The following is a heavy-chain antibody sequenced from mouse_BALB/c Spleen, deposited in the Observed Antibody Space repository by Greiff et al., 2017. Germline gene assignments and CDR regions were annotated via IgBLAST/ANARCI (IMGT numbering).Heavy chain of an antibody. J-gene: IGHJ2*01. CDR3: TIADY. CDR2: INPSNGGT. Sequence: VQLQQSGPQLVRPGASVKLSCKASGYTFTSYYMYWVKQRPGQGLEWIGGINPSNGGTNFNEKFKSKATLTVDKSSSTAYMQLSSLTSEDSAVYYCTIADYWGQGTTLTVSS. CDR1: GYTFTSYY. V-gene: IGHV1S16*01.